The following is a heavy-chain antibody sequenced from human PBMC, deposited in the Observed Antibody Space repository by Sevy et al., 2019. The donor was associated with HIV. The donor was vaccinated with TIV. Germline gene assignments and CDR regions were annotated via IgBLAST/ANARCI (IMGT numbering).Heavy chain of an antibody. D-gene: IGHD6-6*01. CDR3: AKDNPVLHK. Sequence: GGSLRLSCAASGFDFSSNGMHWARQAPGKGLEWVTFLRNDGSTKYYADSVKGRFTISRDISKNTLYLQMNSLRAEDTAMYYCAKDNPVLHKWGQGTLVTVSS. CDR1: GFDFSSNG. J-gene: IGHJ4*02. CDR2: LRNDGSTK. V-gene: IGHV3-30*02.